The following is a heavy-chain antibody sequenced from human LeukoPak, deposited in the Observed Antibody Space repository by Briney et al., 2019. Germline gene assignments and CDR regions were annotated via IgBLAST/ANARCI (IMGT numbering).Heavy chain of an antibody. V-gene: IGHV4-59*08. D-gene: IGHD3-22*01. Sequence: SETLSLTCTVSGGSISSYYWSWIRQPPGKGLEWIGYIYYSGSTNYNPSLKSRVTISVDTSKSQFSLKLSSVTAADTAVYYCARHFYDSSPFDYWGQGTLVTVSS. CDR2: IYYSGST. J-gene: IGHJ4*02. CDR1: GGSISSYY. CDR3: ARHFYDSSPFDY.